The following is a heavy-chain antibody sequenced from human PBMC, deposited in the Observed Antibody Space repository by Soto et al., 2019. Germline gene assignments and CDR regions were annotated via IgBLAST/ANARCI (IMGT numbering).Heavy chain of an antibody. CDR2: MNPNSGNT. CDR3: ARPLEPYCGGGDCYSFAY. Sequence: QVQLVQSGAQVKKPGASVMVSCKASGYTFGNNDISWVRQATGQGLEWMGWMNPNSGNTGYAQKFQGRVSMTRNTSITTAYLELSSLRSDDTAIYYCARPLEPYCGGGDCYSFAYWGQGSLVAVST. V-gene: IGHV1-8*01. D-gene: IGHD2-15*01. CDR1: GYTFGNND. J-gene: IGHJ4*02.